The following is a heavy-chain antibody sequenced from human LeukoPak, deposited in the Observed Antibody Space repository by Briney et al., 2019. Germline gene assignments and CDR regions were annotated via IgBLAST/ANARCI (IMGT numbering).Heavy chain of an antibody. V-gene: IGHV4-31*03. CDR3: ARENSYCSGGTCYSFDY. CDR2: IYYSGST. Sequence: SETLSLTCTVSGGSISSGGYYWSWIRQHPGKGLEWIGYIYYSGSTYYNPSLKSRVTISVDTSKNQFSLKLSSVTAADTAVYYCARENSYCSGGTCYSFDYWGQGTLVTVSS. J-gene: IGHJ4*02. CDR1: GGSISSGGYY. D-gene: IGHD2-15*01.